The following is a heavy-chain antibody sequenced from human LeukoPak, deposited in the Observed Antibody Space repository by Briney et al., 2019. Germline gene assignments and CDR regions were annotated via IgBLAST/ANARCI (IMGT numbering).Heavy chain of an antibody. CDR2: IYWDDDK. CDR3: AHRPRPIRGYSSGWYFDY. D-gene: IGHD6-19*01. CDR1: GFSLSTSGVG. V-gene: IGHV2-5*02. J-gene: IGHJ4*02. Sequence: QSGPTLVKHTQTLTLTCTFSGFSLSTSGVGVGWIRQPPGKALEWLALIYWDDDKRYSPSLKSRLTITKDTSKSQVVLTMTNMDPVDTATYYCAHRPRPIRGYSSGWYFDYWGQGTLVTVSS.